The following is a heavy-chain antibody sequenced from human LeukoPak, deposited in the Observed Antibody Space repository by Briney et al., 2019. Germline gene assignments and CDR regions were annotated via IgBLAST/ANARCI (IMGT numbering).Heavy chain of an antibody. Sequence: PSETLSLTCAVDGGSFSNYYWSWIRQPPGKGLEWIGEINRNGSTNYNPSLKSRVTISIDTSKNQFSLRLSSVTAADTAVYYCATSLALRLVDAFDIWGQGTMVTVSS. D-gene: IGHD3-3*01. J-gene: IGHJ3*02. CDR3: ATSLALRLVDAFDI. CDR1: GGSFSNYY. V-gene: IGHV4-34*01. CDR2: INRNGST.